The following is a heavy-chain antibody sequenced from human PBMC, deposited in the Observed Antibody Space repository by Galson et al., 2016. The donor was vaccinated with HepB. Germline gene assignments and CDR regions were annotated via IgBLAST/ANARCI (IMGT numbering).Heavy chain of an antibody. J-gene: IGHJ2*01. Sequence: SETLSLTCAVSGDSMTRNWWSWVRQPPGMGPEWIGEVSHTGRTNYKSSLASRATISMDMSKNQLSLELTSVTAADTAVYYCARVDGLWSGTSYYWYFDLWGRGTLVTVSA. CDR3: ARVDGLWSGTSYYWYFDL. CDR2: VSHTGRT. V-gene: IGHV4-4*02. CDR1: GDSMTRNW. D-gene: IGHD3-3*01.